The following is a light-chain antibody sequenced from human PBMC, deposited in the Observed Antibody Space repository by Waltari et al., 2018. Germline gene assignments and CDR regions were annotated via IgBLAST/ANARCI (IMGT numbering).Light chain of an antibody. CDR1: SNDIGNSNH. J-gene: IGLJ2*01. CDR3: LSYASSITFV. Sequence: QPALTQPASVSGSPGQSISTSCTGTSNDIGNSNHVCWYQQHPGKVPKLIIYEVTKRPSGISDRFSGSKSGNTASLTISGLQAEDEADYYCLSYASSITFVFGGGTKLSVL. CDR2: EVT. V-gene: IGLV2-23*02.